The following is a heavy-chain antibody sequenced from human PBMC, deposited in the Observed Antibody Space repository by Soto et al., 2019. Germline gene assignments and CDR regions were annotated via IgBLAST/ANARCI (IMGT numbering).Heavy chain of an antibody. Sequence: QVQLVQSGAEVKKPGSSVKVSCKASGGTFSSYAISWVRQAPGQGLEWMGGIIPIFGTANYAQKFQGRVTITADESTSTAYMELSSLRSEDTAVYYCARDLVYYYGSGSYSVSPGDDYWGQGTLVTVSS. V-gene: IGHV1-69*01. CDR2: IIPIFGTA. J-gene: IGHJ4*02. CDR3: ARDLVYYYGSGSYSVSPGDDY. CDR1: GGTFSSYA. D-gene: IGHD3-10*01.